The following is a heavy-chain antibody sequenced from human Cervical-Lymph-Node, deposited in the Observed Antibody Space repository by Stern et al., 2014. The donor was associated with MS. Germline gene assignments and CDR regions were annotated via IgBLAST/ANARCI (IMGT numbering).Heavy chain of an antibody. D-gene: IGHD3-16*02. CDR2: IYYSGST. CDR1: GGSISSYY. CDR3: ARGSLYGEDAFDI. J-gene: IGHJ3*02. V-gene: IGHV4-59*01. Sequence: QVQLVQSGPGLVKPSETLSLTCTVSGGSISSYYWSWIRQPPGKGLEWIGYIYYSGSTNYNPSLKSRVTISVDTSKNQFSLKLSSVTAADTAVYYCARGSLYGEDAFDIWGQGTMVTVSS.